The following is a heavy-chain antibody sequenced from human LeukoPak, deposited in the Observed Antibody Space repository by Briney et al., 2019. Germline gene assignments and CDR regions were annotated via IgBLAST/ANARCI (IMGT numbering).Heavy chain of an antibody. CDR2: IYVGGIT. CDR3: ATGTISWLFDY. D-gene: IGHD6-13*01. Sequence: PGGSLRLSCAASGFTVSSNYMSWVRQAPGKGLEWVSVIYVGGITYYADSVKGRFTISRDNSKNTLYLQMNSLRAEDTAVYYCATGTISWLFDYWGQGTLVTVSS. J-gene: IGHJ4*02. CDR1: GFTVSSNY. V-gene: IGHV3-53*01.